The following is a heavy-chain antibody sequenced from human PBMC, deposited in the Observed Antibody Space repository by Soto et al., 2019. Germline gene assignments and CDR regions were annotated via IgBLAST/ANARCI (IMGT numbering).Heavy chain of an antibody. CDR2: IYYSGST. Sequence: SETLSLTCTVSVGSISSGGYYWSWIRQHPGKGLEWIGYIYYSGSTYYNPSLKSRVTISVDTSKNQFSLKLSSVTAADTAVYYCARDPQGAFDIWGQGTMVTVSS. V-gene: IGHV4-31*03. J-gene: IGHJ3*02. CDR1: VGSISSGGYY. CDR3: ARDPQGAFDI.